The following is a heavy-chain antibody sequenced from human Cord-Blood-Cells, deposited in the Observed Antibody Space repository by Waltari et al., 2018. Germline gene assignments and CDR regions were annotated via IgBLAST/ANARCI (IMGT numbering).Heavy chain of an antibody. D-gene: IGHD1-26*01. CDR3: ARGRGATEYFDL. CDR2: SSPILGIA. J-gene: IGHJ2*01. V-gene: IGHV1-69*04. CDR1: GGTFSSYA. Sequence: QVQLVQSGAEVKKPGSSVKVSCKASGGTFSSYAISWVRQAPGQGLEWMGGSSPILGIAHYAQKFQGRVTITADESTSTAYMELSSLRSEDTAVDYCARGRGATEYFDLWGRGTLVTVSS.